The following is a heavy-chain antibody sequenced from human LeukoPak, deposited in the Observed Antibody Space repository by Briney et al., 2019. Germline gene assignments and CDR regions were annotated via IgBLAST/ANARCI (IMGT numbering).Heavy chain of an antibody. CDR2: VVGSGAST. V-gene: IGHV3-23*01. CDR1: GFTFSSYA. CDR3: AKVRVVGDYNWFFDL. J-gene: IGHJ2*01. Sequence: GGSLRLSCAASGFTFSSYAMSWVRQAPGKGLEWVSAVVGSGASTYYAASVKGRFTISRDNSKNTLHLRMNSLRAEDTAIYHCAKVRVVGDYNWFFDLWGRGALVTVSS. D-gene: IGHD4-17*01.